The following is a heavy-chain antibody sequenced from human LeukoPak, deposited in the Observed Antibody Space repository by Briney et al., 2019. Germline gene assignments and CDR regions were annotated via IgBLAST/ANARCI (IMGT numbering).Heavy chain of an antibody. CDR2: INHSGST. CDR3: ARGKTVTNYYDY. V-gene: IGHV4-34*01. D-gene: IGHD4-11*01. J-gene: IGHJ4*02. Sequence: PSETLSLTCAVYGGSFSGYYWSWIRQPPGKGLEWIGEINHSGSTNYNPSLKSQVTISVDTSKNQFSLKLSSVTAADTAVYYCARGKTVTNYYDYWGQGTLVTVSS. CDR1: GGSFSGYY.